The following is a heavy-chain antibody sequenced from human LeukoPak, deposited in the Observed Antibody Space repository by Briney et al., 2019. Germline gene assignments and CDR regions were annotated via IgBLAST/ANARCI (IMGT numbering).Heavy chain of an antibody. CDR2: ISNSGGST. CDR1: GFTFNNYA. CDR3: ARADGYYDFWSGPSTGFDP. J-gene: IGHJ5*02. Sequence: GGSLRLSRAASGFTFNNYAMTWVRQAPGRGLEWVSTISNSGGSTYYADSVKGRFTISRDNAKNSLYLQMNSLRAEDTAVYYCARADGYYDFWSGPSTGFDPWGQRTLVTVSS. D-gene: IGHD3-3*01. V-gene: IGHV3-23*01.